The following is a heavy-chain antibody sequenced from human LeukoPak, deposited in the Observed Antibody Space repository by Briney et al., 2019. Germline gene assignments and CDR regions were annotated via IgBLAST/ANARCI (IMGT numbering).Heavy chain of an antibody. CDR2: MNPNSGNT. CDR3: ARGSQGGHYYDSII. D-gene: IGHD3-22*01. CDR1: GYTFTSYD. V-gene: IGHV1-8*01. Sequence: ASVKVSCKASGYTFTSYDINWVRQATGQGHEWMGWMNPNSGNTGYAQKFQGRVTMTRNTSISTAYMELSSLRSEDTAVYYCARGSQGGHYYDSIIWGQGTLVTVSS. J-gene: IGHJ4*02.